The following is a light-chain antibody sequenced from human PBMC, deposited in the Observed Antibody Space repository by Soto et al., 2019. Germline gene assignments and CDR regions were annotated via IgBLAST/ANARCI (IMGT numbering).Light chain of an antibody. CDR1: SSNIGSNY. CDR3: AAWDDSLSGVV. V-gene: IGLV1-47*01. J-gene: IGLJ2*01. CDR2: RND. Sequence: QSVLTQPPSASGTPGQRVPISCSGSSSNIGSNYIYWYQQLPGTAPKLLMYRNDQRPSGVPDRFSGSKSGTSGSLAISGLRSEDEAGYYCAAWDDSLSGVVFGGGTKLTVL.